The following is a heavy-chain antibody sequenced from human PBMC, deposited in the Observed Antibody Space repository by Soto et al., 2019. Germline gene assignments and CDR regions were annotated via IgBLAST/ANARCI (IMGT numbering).Heavy chain of an antibody. CDR2: INPSGGST. Sequence: RASVKVSCKASGYTFTSYYMHWVRQAPGQGLEWMGIINPSGGSTSYAQKFQGRVTMTRDTSTSTVYMELSSLRSEDTAVYYCARGRIAVAGRTYYYYYGIDVWGQGTTVTVSS. CDR3: ARGRIAVAGRTYYYYYGIDV. V-gene: IGHV1-46*01. J-gene: IGHJ6*02. D-gene: IGHD6-19*01. CDR1: GYTFTSYY.